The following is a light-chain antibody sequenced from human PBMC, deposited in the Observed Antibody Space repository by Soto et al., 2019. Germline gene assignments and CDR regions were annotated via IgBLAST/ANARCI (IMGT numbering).Light chain of an antibody. CDR1: SSNIGAGYD. V-gene: IGLV1-40*01. J-gene: IGLJ3*02. CDR2: GNS. CDR3: QSYYSSLSAWV. Sequence: QSVLTQPPSVSGAPGQRVTISCTGTSSNIGAGYDVHWYQQLPGTAPKLLIYGNSNRPSGVPYRFSGSKSGTTASLAITGRRAEDDADYYCQSYYSSLSAWVFGGGTKLTVL.